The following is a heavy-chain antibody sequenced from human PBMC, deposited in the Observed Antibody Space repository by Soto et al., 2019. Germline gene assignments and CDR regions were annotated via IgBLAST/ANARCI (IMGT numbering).Heavy chain of an antibody. CDR2: ISSSSSYI. V-gene: IGHV3-21*01. D-gene: IGHD3-10*01. CDR3: ARDFMVRGVIRSYGMDV. CDR1: GFTFSSYS. Sequence: GGSLRLSCAASGFTFSSYSMNWVRQAPGKGLEWVSSISSSSSYIYYADSVKGRFTISRDNAKNSLYLQMNSLRAEDTAVYYCARDFMVRGVIRSYGMDVWGQGTTVTVSS. J-gene: IGHJ6*02.